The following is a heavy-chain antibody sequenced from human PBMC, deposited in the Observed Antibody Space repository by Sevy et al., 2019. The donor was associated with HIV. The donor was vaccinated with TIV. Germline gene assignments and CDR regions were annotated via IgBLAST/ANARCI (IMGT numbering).Heavy chain of an antibody. Sequence: SETLSLTCTVSGGSISSYYWSWIQQPAGKGLEWIGRIYTSGSTNYNPSLKSRVTMSVDTSKNQFSLKLSSVTAADTAVYYCARDYSSSWYIQGNAFDIWGQGTMVTVSS. CDR2: IYTSGST. D-gene: IGHD6-13*01. V-gene: IGHV4-4*07. J-gene: IGHJ3*02. CDR1: GGSISSYY. CDR3: ARDYSSSWYIQGNAFDI.